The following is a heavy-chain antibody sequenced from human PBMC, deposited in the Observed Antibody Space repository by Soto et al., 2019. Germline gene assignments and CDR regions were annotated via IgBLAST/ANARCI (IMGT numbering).Heavy chain of an antibody. CDR3: VRRVSGNYDY. V-gene: IGHV3-64*01. CDR1: GLTFSSYD. Sequence: EVQLAESGGGMVQPGGSLRLSCVASGLTFSSYDMHWVRQAPGKGLEYVSSISSNGGTTYYGNSVKGRFTISRDNSKTTLYLQMGSLRAEDMAVYYCVRRVSGNYDYWGQGTLVTVSS. CDR2: ISSNGGTT. J-gene: IGHJ4*02. D-gene: IGHD1-7*01.